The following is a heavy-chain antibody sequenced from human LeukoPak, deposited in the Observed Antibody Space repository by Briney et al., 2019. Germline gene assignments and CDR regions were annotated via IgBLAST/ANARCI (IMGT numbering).Heavy chain of an antibody. CDR2: IIPIFGTT. CDR1: GGTFSSYA. Sequence: AASVKVSCKASGGTFSSYAISWVRQAPGQGLEWMGGIIPIFGTTNYAQKFQGRVTITADKSTSTAYMELSSLRSEDTAVYYCARSVVGATSLRESGKGFDYWGQGTLVTVSS. CDR3: ARSVVGATSLRESGKGFDY. V-gene: IGHV1-69*06. D-gene: IGHD1-26*01. J-gene: IGHJ4*02.